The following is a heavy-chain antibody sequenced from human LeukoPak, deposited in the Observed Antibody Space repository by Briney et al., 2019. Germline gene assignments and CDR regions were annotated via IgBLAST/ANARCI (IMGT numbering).Heavy chain of an antibody. V-gene: IGHV4-34*01. CDR1: GGSFSGYY. Sequence: SETLSLTCAVYGGSFSGYYWSWIRQPPGKGLEWIGEINHSGSTNCNPSLKSRVTISVDTSKNQFSLKLSSVTAADTAVYYCARAPGGYCSSTSCHRAYYFDYWGQGTLVTVSS. CDR2: INHSGST. CDR3: ARAPGGYCSSTSCHRAYYFDY. J-gene: IGHJ4*02. D-gene: IGHD2-2*01.